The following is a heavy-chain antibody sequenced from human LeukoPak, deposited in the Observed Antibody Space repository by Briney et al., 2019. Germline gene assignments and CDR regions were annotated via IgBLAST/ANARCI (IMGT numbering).Heavy chain of an antibody. J-gene: IGHJ5*02. V-gene: IGHV7-4-1*02. Sequence: ASVKVSCKASGYTFTSYAMNWVRQAPGQGLEWMGWINTNTGNPTYAQGFTGRFVFSLDTSVSTAYLQISSLKAEDTAVYYCARADRGASSGWFARPPNWLDPWGQGTLVTVSS. CDR3: ARADRGASSGWFARPPNWLDP. CDR2: INTNTGNP. CDR1: GYTFTSYA. D-gene: IGHD6-19*01.